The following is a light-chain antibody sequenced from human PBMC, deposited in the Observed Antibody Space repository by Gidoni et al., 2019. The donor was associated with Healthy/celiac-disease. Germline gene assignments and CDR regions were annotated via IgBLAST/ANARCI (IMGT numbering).Light chain of an antibody. J-gene: IGKJ5*01. CDR2: DAS. CDR1: QSVSSY. V-gene: IGKV3-11*01. CDR3: QQRSNWLPVT. Sequence: EIVLTQSPATLPLSPGERATLSYRASQSVSSYLAWYQQKPGQAPRILIYDASNRATGIPARFSGSGSGTDFTLTISSLEPEDFAVYYCQQRSNWLPVTFGQGTRLEIK.